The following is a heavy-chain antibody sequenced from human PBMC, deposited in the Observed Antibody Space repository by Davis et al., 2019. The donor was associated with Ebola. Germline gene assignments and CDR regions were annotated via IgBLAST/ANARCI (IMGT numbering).Heavy chain of an antibody. CDR2: MYGGDT. Sequence: PGGSLRLSCDVSGLAVRNTHMSWVRQAPGKGLEWVSGMYGGDTHYADSVKGRFTISRDNAKNSLYLQMNSLRAEDTAVYYCARERAVAYFDYWGQGTLVTVSS. J-gene: IGHJ4*02. CDR1: GLAVRNTH. V-gene: IGHV3-53*01. CDR3: ARERAVAYFDY. D-gene: IGHD6-19*01.